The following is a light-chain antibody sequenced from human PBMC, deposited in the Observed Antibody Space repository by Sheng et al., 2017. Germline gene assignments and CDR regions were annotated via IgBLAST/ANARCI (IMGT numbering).Light chain of an antibody. J-gene: IGLJ3*02. CDR3: SSYTTSRTLRV. CDR1: SSNIGSNY. Sequence: QSVLTQPPSASGTPGQRVTISCSGSSSNIGSNYVYWYQQLPGTAPKLLIYRNNERPSGVPDRFSGSKSGTSASLAISGLRSEDEADYYCSSYTTSRTLRVFGGGTKVTVL. V-gene: IGLV1-47*01. CDR2: RNN.